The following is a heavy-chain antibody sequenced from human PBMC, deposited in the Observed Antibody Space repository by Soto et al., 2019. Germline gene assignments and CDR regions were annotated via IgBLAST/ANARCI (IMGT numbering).Heavy chain of an antibody. CDR2: ISYDGSNK. CDR1: GFTFSSYG. D-gene: IGHD6-19*01. V-gene: IGHV3-30*18. Sequence: GGSLRLSCAASGFTFSSYGMHWVRQAPGKGLEWVAVISYDGSNKYYADSVKGRFTISRDNSKNTLYLQMNSLRAEDTAVYYCAKDQGIAVAGRGDKYGMDVWGQGTTVTVSS. J-gene: IGHJ6*02. CDR3: AKDQGIAVAGRGDKYGMDV.